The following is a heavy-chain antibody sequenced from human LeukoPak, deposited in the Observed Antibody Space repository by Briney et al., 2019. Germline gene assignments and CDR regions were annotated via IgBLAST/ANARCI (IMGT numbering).Heavy chain of an antibody. Sequence: GGSLRLSCVASTFIFNTYGMFWVRQAPGKGLEWVATISSDGRNEHYADSVLGRFTISRDNSKNTLYLRMDNLRAEDTAVYYCSKDGTPKFDYWGQGTLVTVSS. D-gene: IGHD1-26*01. CDR1: TFIFNTYG. J-gene: IGHJ4*02. CDR2: ISSDGRNE. CDR3: SKDGTPKFDY. V-gene: IGHV3-30*18.